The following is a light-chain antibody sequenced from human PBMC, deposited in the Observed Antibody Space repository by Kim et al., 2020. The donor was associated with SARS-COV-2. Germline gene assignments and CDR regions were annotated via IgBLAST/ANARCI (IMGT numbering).Light chain of an antibody. CDR1: HRIIANY. J-gene: IGKJ1*01. V-gene: IGKV3-20*01. CDR2: CSS. CDR3: QRYASSPPWT. Sequence: GDADIRSCRASHRIIANYLARFQQTPGHDPRLLLYCSSISATGIPERFSASGSGTDFTLTISRLEPEDCAVYYCQRYASSPPWTFGQGTKVDIK.